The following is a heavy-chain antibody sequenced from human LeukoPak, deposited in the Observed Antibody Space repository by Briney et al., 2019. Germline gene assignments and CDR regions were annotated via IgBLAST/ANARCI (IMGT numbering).Heavy chain of an antibody. Sequence: PSETLFLTCTVSGGSISSYYWSRIRQPPGKGLEWIGYIYYSGSTNYNPSLKSRVTISVDTSKNQFSLKLSSVTAADTAVYYCARGPYYYADYWGQGTLVTVSS. CDR1: GGSISSYY. CDR3: ARGPYYYADY. CDR2: IYYSGST. D-gene: IGHD3-10*01. J-gene: IGHJ4*02. V-gene: IGHV4-59*01.